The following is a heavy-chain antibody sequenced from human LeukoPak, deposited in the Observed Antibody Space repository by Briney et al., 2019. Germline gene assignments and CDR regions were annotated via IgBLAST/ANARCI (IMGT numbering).Heavy chain of an antibody. CDR2: IYYSGST. V-gene: IGHV4-59*01. CDR1: GGSISSYY. Sequence: DPSETLSLTCTVSGGSISSYYWSWTRQPPGKGLEWIGYIYYSGSTNYNPSLKSRVTISVDTSKNQFSLKLSSVTAADTAVYYCARVRVRSLGTLDAFDIWGQGTMVTVSS. D-gene: IGHD3-10*01. CDR3: ARVRVRSLGTLDAFDI. J-gene: IGHJ3*02.